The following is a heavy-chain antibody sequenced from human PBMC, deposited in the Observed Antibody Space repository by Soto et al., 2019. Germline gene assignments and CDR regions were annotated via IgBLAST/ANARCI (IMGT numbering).Heavy chain of an antibody. Sequence: SETLSLTCTVSGGSISSSSYYWGWIRQPPGKGLEWIGSIYYSGSTYYNPSLKSRVTISVDTSKNQFSLKLSSVTAADTAVYYCARGGDFPSSYYDFWSGYLFAYWGQGTLVTVSS. CDR1: GGSISSSSYY. CDR3: ARGGDFPSSYYDFWSGYLFAY. D-gene: IGHD3-3*01. V-gene: IGHV4-39*01. CDR2: IYYSGST. J-gene: IGHJ4*02.